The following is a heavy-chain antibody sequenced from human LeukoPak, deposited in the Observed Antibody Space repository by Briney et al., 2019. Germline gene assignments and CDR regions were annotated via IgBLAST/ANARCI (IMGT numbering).Heavy chain of an antibody. V-gene: IGHV3-49*04. CDR3: TRDPDSSGYDTNYYYYGMDV. D-gene: IGHD3-22*01. Sequence: GRSLRLSCTASGFTFGDYAMSWVRQAPGKGLEWVGFIRSKAYGGTTEYAASVKGRFTISRDDSKSIAYLQMNSLKTEDTAVYYCTRDPDSSGYDTNYYYYGMDVWGQGTTVTGSS. CDR1: GFTFGDYA. J-gene: IGHJ6*02. CDR2: IRSKAYGGTT.